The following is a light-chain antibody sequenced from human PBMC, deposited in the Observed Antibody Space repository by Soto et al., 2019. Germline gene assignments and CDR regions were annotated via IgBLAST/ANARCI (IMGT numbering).Light chain of an antibody. CDR2: FGS. CDR1: QSLLYNNTYNY. V-gene: IGKV2-28*01. Sequence: EIVMTQSPLTLPVTPGELASISCRSSQSLLYNNTYNYLDWYVQKPGQSPQLLIYFGSNLAPGVPDRFCGSGSGTDFTLKINRVEAEDVGTYYCMQALQSLTFGQGTRLE. CDR3: MQALQSLT. J-gene: IGKJ5*01.